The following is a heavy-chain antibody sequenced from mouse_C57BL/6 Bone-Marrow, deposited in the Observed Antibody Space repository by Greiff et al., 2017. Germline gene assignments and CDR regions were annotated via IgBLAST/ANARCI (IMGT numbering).Heavy chain of an antibody. CDR2: IYPGDGDT. J-gene: IGHJ2*01. D-gene: IGHD2-4*01. CDR3: ARNDYVRDYFDY. V-gene: IGHV1-82*01. CDR1: GYAFSSSW. Sequence: QVQLQQSGPELVKPGASVKISCKASGYAFSSSWMNWVKQRPGKGLEWIGRIYPGDGDTNYNGKFKGKATLTADRSSSPAYMQLSSLTSEDSAVYCCARNDYVRDYFDYWGQGTTLTVSS.